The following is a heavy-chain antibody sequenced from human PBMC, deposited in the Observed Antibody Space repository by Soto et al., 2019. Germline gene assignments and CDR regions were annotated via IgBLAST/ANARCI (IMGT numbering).Heavy chain of an antibody. CDR3: ARVKDYYDSSGYYWAAPSGMDV. Sequence: PGGSLRLSCAASGFTFSSYAMHWVRQAPGKGLEWVAVISYDGSNKYYADSVKGRFTISRDNSKNTLYLQMNSLRAEDTAVYYCARVKDYYDSSGYYWAAPSGMDVWGQGTTVTVSS. CDR1: GFTFSSYA. V-gene: IGHV3-30-3*01. CDR2: ISYDGSNK. J-gene: IGHJ6*02. D-gene: IGHD3-22*01.